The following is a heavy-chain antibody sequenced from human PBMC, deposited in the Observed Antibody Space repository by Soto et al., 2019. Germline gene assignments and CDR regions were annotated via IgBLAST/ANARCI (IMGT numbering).Heavy chain of an antibody. CDR3: AKISKWLVLPPTFDS. CDR1: GFTLSSYA. D-gene: IGHD6-19*01. Sequence: EVQLLESGGGLVQPGGSPRLSCVVSGFTLSSYAMSWLRQTPEKGLEWVSVVSGRGESIYYADSVKGRFTISRDNSKNTLYLQMDSLRVEDTGVYYCAKISKWLVLPPTFDSWGQGTLVTVSS. V-gene: IGHV3-23*01. J-gene: IGHJ4*02. CDR2: VSGRGESI.